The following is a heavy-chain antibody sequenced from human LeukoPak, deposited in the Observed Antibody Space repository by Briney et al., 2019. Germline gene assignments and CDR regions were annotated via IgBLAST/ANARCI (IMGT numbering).Heavy chain of an antibody. V-gene: IGHV4-59*01. Sequence: PSETLSLTCTVSGGSISSYYWSWIRQPPGKGLEWIGYIYYSGSTKYNPSLKSRVTILLDTSQNQFSLRLSSVTAADTAVYYCARDSGYDRYNWFDPWGQGTLVTVSS. J-gene: IGHJ5*02. D-gene: IGHD5-12*01. CDR3: ARDSGYDRYNWFDP. CDR2: IYYSGST. CDR1: GGSISSYY.